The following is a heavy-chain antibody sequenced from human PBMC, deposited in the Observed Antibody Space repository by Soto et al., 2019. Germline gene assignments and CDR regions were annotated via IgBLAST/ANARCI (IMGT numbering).Heavy chain of an antibody. CDR1: GFTFSNAW. Sequence: GGSLRLSCAASGFTFSNAWMNWVRQAPGKGLEWVGRIKSKNAGGTTDYAAPVKGRFTISRDDSKNTLYLQMNSLKTEDTAVYYCATDPPPYYDSSGYYFDYWGQGTLVTVSS. V-gene: IGHV3-15*07. CDR2: IKSKNAGGTT. J-gene: IGHJ4*02. D-gene: IGHD3-22*01. CDR3: ATDPPPYYDSSGYYFDY.